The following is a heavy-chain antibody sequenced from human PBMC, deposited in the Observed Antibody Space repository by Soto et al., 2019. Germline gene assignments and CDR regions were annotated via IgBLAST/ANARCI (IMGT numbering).Heavy chain of an antibody. D-gene: IGHD6-6*01. J-gene: IGHJ4*02. CDR2: IYYTGRT. CDR3: AGDRSNSPDYFDY. V-gene: IGHV4-30-4*01. CDR1: DGSVSSDDYY. Sequence: SETLSLTCIVSDGSVSSDDYYWSWIRQPPGKGLEWVGHIYYTGRTSYNPSLKSRLTISVDTSKNQFSLKLSSVNAADTAVYFCAGDRSNSPDYFDYWGQGTLVTVSS.